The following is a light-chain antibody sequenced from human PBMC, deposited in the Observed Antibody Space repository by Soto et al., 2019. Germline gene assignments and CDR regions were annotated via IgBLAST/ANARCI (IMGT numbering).Light chain of an antibody. V-gene: IGLV2-8*01. Sequence: QSVLTQPPSASGSPGQSVTISCTGTSTDVGGYNFVSWYQHHPGKAPKLLIYEVTKRPSGVPDRFSGSKSGYTASLTVSGLQAEDEADYYCSSYAGSNIYVFGTGTKVTVL. CDR2: EVT. J-gene: IGLJ1*01. CDR3: SSYAGSNIYV. CDR1: STDVGGYNF.